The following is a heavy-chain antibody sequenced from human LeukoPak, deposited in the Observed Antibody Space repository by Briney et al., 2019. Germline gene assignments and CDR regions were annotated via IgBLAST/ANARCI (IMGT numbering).Heavy chain of an antibody. J-gene: IGHJ4*02. D-gene: IGHD3-22*01. Sequence: VASVKVSCKASGYTFTSYYMHWVRQAPGQGLEWMGIINPSGGSTSYAQKFQGRVTMTRDMSTSTGYMELSRLRSDGTALYYCARMAGDSSGYTPIDYWGQGTLVTVSS. V-gene: IGHV1-46*01. CDR1: GYTFTSYY. CDR2: INPSGGST. CDR3: ARMAGDSSGYTPIDY.